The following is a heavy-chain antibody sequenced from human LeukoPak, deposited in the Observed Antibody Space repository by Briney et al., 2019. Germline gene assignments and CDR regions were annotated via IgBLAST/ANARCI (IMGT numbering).Heavy chain of an antibody. CDR2: INHSGST. Sequence: SETLSLTCAVYGGSFSGYYWSWIRQPPGKGLEWIGEINHSGSTNYNPSLKSRVTISVDTSKNQFSLKLSSVTAADTAVYYCARPSRFGGWSHYFDYWGQGTLVTVSS. V-gene: IGHV4-34*01. CDR3: ARPSRFGGWSHYFDY. J-gene: IGHJ4*02. CDR1: GGSFSGYY. D-gene: IGHD6-19*01.